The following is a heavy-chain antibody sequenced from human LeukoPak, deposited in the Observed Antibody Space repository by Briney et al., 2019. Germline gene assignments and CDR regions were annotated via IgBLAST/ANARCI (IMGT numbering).Heavy chain of an antibody. CDR1: GFTFSSYS. CDR3: ARDLLRRGYSYGAPDY. J-gene: IGHJ4*02. D-gene: IGHD5-18*01. V-gene: IGHV3-48*04. Sequence: GGSLRLSCAASGFTFSSYSMNWVRQAPGKGLEWVSYISSSSSTIYYADSVKGRFTISRDNAKNSLYLQMNSLRAEDTAVYYCARDLLRRGYSYGAPDYWGQGTLVTVSS. CDR2: ISSSSSTI.